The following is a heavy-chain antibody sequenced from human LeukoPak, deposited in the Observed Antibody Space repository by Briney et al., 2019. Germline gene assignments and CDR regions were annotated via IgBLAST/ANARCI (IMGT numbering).Heavy chain of an antibody. J-gene: IGHJ4*02. V-gene: IGHV3-53*01. CDR1: GFTVSTNY. Sequence: GGSLRLSCAASGFTVSTNYMNWVRQAPGKGPEWVSILYSGSSTYYADSVEGRFTISRDSSKNTLFLQMNDLRAEDTALYYCAKARSNSGYSTSDSWGQGTLVTVSS. CDR2: LYSGSST. D-gene: IGHD3-22*01. CDR3: AKARSNSGYSTSDS.